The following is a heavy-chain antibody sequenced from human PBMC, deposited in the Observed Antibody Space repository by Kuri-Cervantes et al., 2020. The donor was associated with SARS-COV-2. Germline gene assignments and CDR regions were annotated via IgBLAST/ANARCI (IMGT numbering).Heavy chain of an antibody. CDR1: GFTFSSYA. CDR3: ARVRGDFWSGSINY. J-gene: IGHJ4*02. Sequence: GGSLRPSFAASGFTFSSYAMSGVRRAPGKGLEWVSAISGSVGSTYYANPVKGRFTISRDNSKNPLYLQMTGLGAEDTAGYYCARVRGDFWSGSINYWGRGTLVTVSS. V-gene: IGHV3-23*01. CDR2: ISGSVGST. D-gene: IGHD3-3*01.